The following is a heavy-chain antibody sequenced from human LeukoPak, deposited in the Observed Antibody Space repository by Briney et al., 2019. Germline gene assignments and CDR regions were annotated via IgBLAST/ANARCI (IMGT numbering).Heavy chain of an antibody. Sequence: ASVKVSCKASGYTFTSYGISWVRQAPGQGLEWVGWTSAYNGNTNYAQKLQGRVTMTTDTSTSTAYMELRSLRSDDTAVYYCARGQPVPYYYDSSGYPPFFDYWGQGTLVTVSS. V-gene: IGHV1-18*01. CDR1: GYTFTSYG. CDR3: ARGQPVPYYYDSSGYPPFFDY. CDR2: TSAYNGNT. D-gene: IGHD3-22*01. J-gene: IGHJ4*02.